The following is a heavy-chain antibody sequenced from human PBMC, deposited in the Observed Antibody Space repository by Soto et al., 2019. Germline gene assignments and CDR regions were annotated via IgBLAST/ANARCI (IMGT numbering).Heavy chain of an antibody. CDR1: GFTFSSYA. D-gene: IGHD5-18*01. J-gene: IGHJ4*02. CDR3: AKDPGRGYGLEGYYFDY. CDR2: ISGSGGST. Sequence: GGSLRLSCAASGFTFSSYAMSWVRQAPGKGLEWVSAISGSGGSTYYADSVKGRFTISRDNSKNTLYLQMNSLRAEDTAVYYCAKDPGRGYGLEGYYFDYWGQGTLVTVSS. V-gene: IGHV3-23*01.